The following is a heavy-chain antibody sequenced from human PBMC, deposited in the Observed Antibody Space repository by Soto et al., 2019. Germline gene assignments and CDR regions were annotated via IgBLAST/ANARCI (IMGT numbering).Heavy chain of an antibody. D-gene: IGHD3-10*01. CDR3: AIDYLLRGMDNWFDP. CDR1: GFSFSSYW. Sequence: EVQLVESGGDLVQPGGSLRLSCAASGFSFSSYWMSWVRQAPGKGLEWVANINRDGSERYHIDSMQGRFTISRDNAKNSLYLQMNSLRAEDTAVYYCAIDYLLRGMDNWFDPWGQGTLVTVSS. J-gene: IGHJ5*02. V-gene: IGHV3-7*05. CDR2: INRDGSER.